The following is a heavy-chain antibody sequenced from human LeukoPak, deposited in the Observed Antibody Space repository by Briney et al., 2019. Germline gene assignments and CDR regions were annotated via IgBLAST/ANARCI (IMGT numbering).Heavy chain of an antibody. CDR1: GFTFSSYA. Sequence: GGSLRLSCAASGFTFSSYAMSWVRQAPGKGLEWVSAISGSGGSTYYADSVKGRFTISRDNSKNTLYLQMNSLRAEDTAVYSCARGADGVSSNSRGWFDPWGQGTLVTVSS. CDR2: ISGSGGST. V-gene: IGHV3-23*01. J-gene: IGHJ5*02. D-gene: IGHD2-15*01. CDR3: ARGADGVSSNSRGWFDP.